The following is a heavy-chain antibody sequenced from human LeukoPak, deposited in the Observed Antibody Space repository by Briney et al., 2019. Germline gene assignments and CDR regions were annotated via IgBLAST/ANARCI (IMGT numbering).Heavy chain of an antibody. Sequence: GASVKVSCEASGYSFNSYAINWVRQAPGQGLEWMGWVNTNTGDPTYARGFTGRFVFSLDTSVNTAYLQISSLEAEDTAVYYCARDYGSGGLMDVWGKGTTVTVSS. V-gene: IGHV7-4-1*02. CDR3: ARDYGSGGLMDV. D-gene: IGHD3-10*01. CDR1: GYSFNSYA. CDR2: VNTNTGDP. J-gene: IGHJ6*03.